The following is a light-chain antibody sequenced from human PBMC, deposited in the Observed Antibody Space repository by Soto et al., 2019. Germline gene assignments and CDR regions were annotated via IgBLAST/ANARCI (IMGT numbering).Light chain of an antibody. CDR1: QSITLW. Sequence: DIQMTQSPSTVSASVGDRVTITCRASQSITLWLAWYQQKPGKAPKFLIYKASTLQGGVPSRFSGGGSGTEVTLPISSLQPDDFATYYCQHGSHYGCMFGRGTKVEIK. CDR3: QHGSHYGCM. J-gene: IGKJ1*01. CDR2: KAS. V-gene: IGKV1-5*03.